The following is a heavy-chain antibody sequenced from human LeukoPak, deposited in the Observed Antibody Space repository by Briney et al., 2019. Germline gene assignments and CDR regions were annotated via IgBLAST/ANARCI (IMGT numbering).Heavy chain of an antibody. Sequence: SVKVSCKASGGTFSIYAISWVRQAPGQGVEWMGRIIPILGIANYAQKFQGRVTITADKSTSTAYMELSSLRSEDTAVYYCARSGRWELLHFDYWGQGTLVTVSS. J-gene: IGHJ4*02. CDR3: ARSGRWELLHFDY. D-gene: IGHD1-26*01. CDR2: IIPILGIA. V-gene: IGHV1-69*04. CDR1: GGTFSIYA.